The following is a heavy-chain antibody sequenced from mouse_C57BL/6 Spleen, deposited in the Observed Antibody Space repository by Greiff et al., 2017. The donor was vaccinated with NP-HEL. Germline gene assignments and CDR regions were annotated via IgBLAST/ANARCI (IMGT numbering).Heavy chain of an antibody. D-gene: IGHD2-5*01. J-gene: IGHJ4*01. CDR3: ARGDSTYAMDY. CDR2: IYPRSGNT. V-gene: IGHV1-81*01. Sequence: VQLQQSGAELARPGASVKLSCKASGYTFTSYGISWVKQRTGQGLEWIGEIYPRSGNTYYNEKFKGKATLTADKSSSTAYLELRSLTSEDSAVYFCARGDSTYAMDYWGQGTSVTVSS. CDR1: GYTFTSYG.